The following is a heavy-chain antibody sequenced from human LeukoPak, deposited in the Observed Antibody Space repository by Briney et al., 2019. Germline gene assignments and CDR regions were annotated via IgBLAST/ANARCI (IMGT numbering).Heavy chain of an antibody. D-gene: IGHD4-17*01. J-gene: IGHJ4*02. CDR1: GFTFSSYE. CDR3: ARGLEVGYGDYFDY. Sequence: GGSLRLSCAASGFTFSSYEMNWVRQAPGKGLEWVSYINSSGSTIYYADSVKGRFTISRDNAKNSLYLQMKRLRAEDTAVYYFARGLEVGYGDYFDYWGQGTLVTVSS. CDR2: INSSGSTI. V-gene: IGHV3-48*03.